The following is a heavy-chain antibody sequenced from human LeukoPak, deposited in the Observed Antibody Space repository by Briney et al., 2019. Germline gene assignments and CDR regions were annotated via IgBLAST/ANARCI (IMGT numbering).Heavy chain of an antibody. CDR3: ARIKEYGFDI. CDR1: GFTFTDHY. CDR2: ISSSGDII. V-gene: IGHV3-11*04. J-gene: IGHJ3*02. D-gene: IGHD3-10*01. Sequence: GSLRLSCAASGFTFTDHYMSWVRQAPGKGLEWVSYISSSGDIIYYADSVKGRFTSSRDNAKNSLYLQMNSLRAEDTAVYSCARIKEYGFDIWGQGTMVTVSS.